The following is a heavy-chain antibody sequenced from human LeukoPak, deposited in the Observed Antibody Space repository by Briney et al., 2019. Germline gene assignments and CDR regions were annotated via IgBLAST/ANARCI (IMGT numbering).Heavy chain of an antibody. CDR1: GDSIRRSSYY. CDR2: IYYTGST. Sequence: SETLSLTCTVSGDSIRRSSYYWGWIRQPPGKGLEWIGSIYYTGSTYYNPSLKSRVTISVDMSKSQFSLKLSSVTAADTAVYYCAGLGYTTGWHGGLDYWGQGTLVTVSS. J-gene: IGHJ4*02. V-gene: IGHV4-39*01. D-gene: IGHD6-19*01. CDR3: AGLGYTTGWHGGLDY.